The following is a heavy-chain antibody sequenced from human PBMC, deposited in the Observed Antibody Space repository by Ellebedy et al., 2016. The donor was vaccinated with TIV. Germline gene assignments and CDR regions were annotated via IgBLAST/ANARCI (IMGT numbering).Heavy chain of an antibody. CDR3: ARDPGYCSGGSCYDY. Sequence: AASVKVSCKASGYTFTGYYMHWVRQAPGQGLEWMGWINPNSGGTNYAQKFQGRVTMTRDTSISTAYMELSRLRSDDTAVYYCARDPGYCSGGSCYDYWGQGTLVTVSP. J-gene: IGHJ4*02. CDR2: INPNSGGT. D-gene: IGHD2-15*01. V-gene: IGHV1-2*02. CDR1: GYTFTGYY.